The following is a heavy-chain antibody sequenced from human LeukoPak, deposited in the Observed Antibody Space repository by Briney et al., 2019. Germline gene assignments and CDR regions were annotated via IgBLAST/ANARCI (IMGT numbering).Heavy chain of an antibody. CDR1: GGSISSYY. J-gene: IGHJ4*02. CDR3: VSSGYPKRFDY. V-gene: IGHV4-59*01. CDR2: IYYSGST. D-gene: IGHD3-22*01. Sequence: SETLSLTCTVSGGSISSYYWSWIRQPPGKGLEWIGYIYYSGSTNYNPSLKSRVTISVDTSKSQFSLKLSSVTAADTAVYYCVSSGYPKRFDYWGQGTLVTVSS.